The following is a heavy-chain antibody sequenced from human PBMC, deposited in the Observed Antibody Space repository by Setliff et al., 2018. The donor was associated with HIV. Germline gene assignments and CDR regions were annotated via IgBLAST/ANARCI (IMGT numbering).Heavy chain of an antibody. CDR1: GFTFSSYG. D-gene: IGHD6-19*01. CDR2: IRYDGSNK. J-gene: IGHJ4*02. Sequence: GGSLRLSCAASGFTFSSYGMHWVRQAPGKGLEWVAFIRYDGSNKYYADSVKGRFTISRDNSKNTLYLQMNSLRAEDTAVYYCAKDLTDAVAGYYFDYWGQGTLVTVSS. CDR3: AKDLTDAVAGYYFDY. V-gene: IGHV3-30*02.